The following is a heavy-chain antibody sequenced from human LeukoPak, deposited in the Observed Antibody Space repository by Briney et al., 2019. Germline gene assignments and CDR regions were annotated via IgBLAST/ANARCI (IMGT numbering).Heavy chain of an antibody. J-gene: IGHJ5*02. CDR2: ISGSGGST. V-gene: IGHV3-23*01. CDR3: AKKPTPYSSSSPFDP. CDR1: GFTFSSYA. D-gene: IGHD6-13*01. Sequence: GGSLLLSCAASGFTFSSYAMSWVRQAPGKGLEWVSAISGSGGSTYYADSVKGRFTISRDNSKNTLYLQMNSLRAEDTAVYYCAKKPTPYSSSSPFDPWGQGTLVTVSS.